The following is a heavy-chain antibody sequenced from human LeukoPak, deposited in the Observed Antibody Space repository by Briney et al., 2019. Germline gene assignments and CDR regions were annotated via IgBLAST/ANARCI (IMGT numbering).Heavy chain of an antibody. CDR1: GGSITTDY. CDR2: IYYTGNT. J-gene: IGHJ4*02. Sequence: PSETLSLTCAVSGGSITTDYWTWIRQPPGQALEWIGYIYYTGNTKYNPSLESRVTMSIDTSKNEFSLKIYSVNAAETAVYFCASGSVVTALDQWGQGTLVTVSS. D-gene: IGHD2-21*02. V-gene: IGHV4-59*01. CDR3: ASGSVVTALDQ.